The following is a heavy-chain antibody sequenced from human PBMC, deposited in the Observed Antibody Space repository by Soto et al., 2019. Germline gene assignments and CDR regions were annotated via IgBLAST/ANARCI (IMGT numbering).Heavy chain of an antibody. CDR3: ARENEIVGATDYFDY. Sequence: QAGGSLRLSCAASGFSFNMYAMTWVRQPPGKGPEWVSSIGGGGADTYYADSVKGRFTISRDNSKNTLYLQMNSLRAEDTAVYYCARENEIVGATDYFDYWGQGTLVTVSS. J-gene: IGHJ4*02. CDR1: GFSFNMYA. D-gene: IGHD1-26*01. CDR2: IGGGGADT. V-gene: IGHV3-23*01.